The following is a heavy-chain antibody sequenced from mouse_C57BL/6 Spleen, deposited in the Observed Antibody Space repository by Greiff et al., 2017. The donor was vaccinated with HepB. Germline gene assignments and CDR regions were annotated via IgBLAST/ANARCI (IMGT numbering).Heavy chain of an antibody. V-gene: IGHV3-6*01. CDR1: GYSITSGYY. J-gene: IGHJ4*01. D-gene: IGHD1-1*01. CDR2: ISYDGSN. CDR3: ARVTRYGSSCDYAMDY. Sequence: EVKLQESGPGLVKPSQSLSLTCSVTGYSITSGYYWNWIRQFPGNKLEWMGYISYDGSNNYNPSLKNRISITRDTSKNKFVLKLNSVTTEDTATYYCARVTRYGSSCDYAMDYWGQGTTVTVSS.